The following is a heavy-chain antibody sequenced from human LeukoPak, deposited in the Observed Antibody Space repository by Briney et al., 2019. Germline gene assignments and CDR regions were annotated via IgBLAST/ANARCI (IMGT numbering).Heavy chain of an antibody. D-gene: IGHD2-15*01. CDR3: AKAHYCSGGSCYEYFDH. V-gene: IGHV3-33*06. Sequence: GRSLRLSCAASGFTFSSYGMHWVRQAPGKGLEWVAVIWYDGSNKYYADSVKGRFTISRDNSQNTLHLQMNSLRAEDTAVYYCAKAHYCSGGSCYEYFDHWGQGTLVTVSS. CDR1: GFTFSSYG. J-gene: IGHJ4*02. CDR2: IWYDGSNK.